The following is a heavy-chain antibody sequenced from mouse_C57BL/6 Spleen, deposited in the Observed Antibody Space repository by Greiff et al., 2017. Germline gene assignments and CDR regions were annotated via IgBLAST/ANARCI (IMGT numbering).Heavy chain of an antibody. CDR2: ISDGGSYT. CDR3: ARDRAVFDY. Sequence: EVKLVESGGGLVKPGGSLKLSCAASGFTFSSYAMSWVRQTPEKRLEWVATISDGGSYTYYPDNVKGRFTISRDNAKNNLYLQMSHLKSEDTAMYYCARDRAVFDYWGQGTTLTVSS. D-gene: IGHD3-3*01. CDR1: GFTFSSYA. J-gene: IGHJ2*01. V-gene: IGHV5-4*01.